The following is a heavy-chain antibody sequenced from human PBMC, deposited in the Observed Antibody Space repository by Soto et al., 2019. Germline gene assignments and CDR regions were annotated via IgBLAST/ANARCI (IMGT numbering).Heavy chain of an antibody. Sequence: QVLLVQSGPELKNPGSSVKVSCKPSGTTFDRFTFNWVRQAPGQGLEWMGGFVPMFGSASIAQRFQGRLRINAVASAGTGYMELSDLRSEDTAIYFCAREDDTTGHYSWFDPWGPGTLVTVSS. CDR1: GTTFDRFT. J-gene: IGHJ5*02. CDR2: FVPMFGSA. CDR3: AREDDTTGHYSWFDP. D-gene: IGHD1-1*01. V-gene: IGHV1-69*01.